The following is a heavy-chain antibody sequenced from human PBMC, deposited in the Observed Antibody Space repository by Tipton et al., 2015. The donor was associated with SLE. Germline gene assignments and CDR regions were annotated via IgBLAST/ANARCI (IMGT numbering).Heavy chain of an antibody. CDR3: ARQDLGRAATLTFDI. CDR1: GGRIRNSPYY. V-gene: IGHV4-39*01. J-gene: IGHJ4*01. Sequence: TLSLTCHVAGGRIRNSPYYWAWIRQPRGKRLEWMGSVFDTGYTAYNPSHEGRMSISVDTSNNEFSQKLSSVTAADTAVYFCARQDLGRAATLTFDIWGLGMLVTVSS. CDR2: VFDTGYT. D-gene: IGHD6-25*01.